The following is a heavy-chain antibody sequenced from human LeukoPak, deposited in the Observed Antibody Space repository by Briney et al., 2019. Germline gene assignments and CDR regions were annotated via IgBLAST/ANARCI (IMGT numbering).Heavy chain of an antibody. D-gene: IGHD3-22*01. Sequence: SETLSLTCTVSGGSISSYYWSWIRQPAGKGLEWIGRIYTSGSTNYNPSLKSRVTMSVDTSKNQFSLKLSSVTAADTAVYYCAREKRITMIVVVIFDAFDIWGQGTMVTVSS. CDR2: IYTSGST. CDR1: GGSISSYY. V-gene: IGHV4-4*07. CDR3: AREKRITMIVVVIFDAFDI. J-gene: IGHJ3*02.